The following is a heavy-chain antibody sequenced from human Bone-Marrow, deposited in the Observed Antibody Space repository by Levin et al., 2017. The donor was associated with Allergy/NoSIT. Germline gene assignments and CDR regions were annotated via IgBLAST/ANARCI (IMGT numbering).Heavy chain of an antibody. D-gene: IGHD6-13*01. V-gene: IGHV3-30*18. CDR1: GFTFSSYG. Sequence: PGGSLRLSCAASGFTFSSYGMHWVRQAPGKGLEWVAVISYDGSNKYYADSVKGRFTISRDNSKNTLYLQMNSLRAEDTAVYYCAKFQRWGSSSWYSDYWGQGTLVTVSS. CDR2: ISYDGSNK. J-gene: IGHJ4*02. CDR3: AKFQRWGSSSWYSDY.